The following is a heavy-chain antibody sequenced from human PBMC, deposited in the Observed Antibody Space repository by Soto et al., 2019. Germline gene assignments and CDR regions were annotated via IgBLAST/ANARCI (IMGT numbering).Heavy chain of an antibody. CDR1: GGTFSSYA. CDR3: ARDPGSGYDLLY. J-gene: IGHJ4*02. D-gene: IGHD5-12*01. CDR2: IIPIFGTA. Sequence: STVKVSCKVSGGTFSSYAISRERQAPGQGLEWMGGIIPIFGTANYAQKFQGRVTITADESTSTAYMELSGLRSEDTAVYYCARDPGSGYDLLYWGQGTLVTVSS. V-gene: IGHV1-69*13.